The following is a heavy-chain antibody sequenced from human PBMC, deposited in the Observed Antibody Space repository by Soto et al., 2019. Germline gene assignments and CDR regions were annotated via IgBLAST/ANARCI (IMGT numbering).Heavy chain of an antibody. CDR1: GGTFRTSA. Sequence: QVQLVQSGAEVKKPGSSVRVSCKTSGGTFRTSAISWVRQAPGQGLEWMGGIMPVFPTPDYAQKFQGRVTINADESTSTAYMELSSLRSEDTAVYYCERDKDRQQLGGNYYYIMDVWGQGTTVTVSS. J-gene: IGHJ6*02. D-gene: IGHD3-3*02. V-gene: IGHV1-69*12. CDR2: IMPVFPTP. CDR3: ERDKDRQQLGGNYYYIMDV.